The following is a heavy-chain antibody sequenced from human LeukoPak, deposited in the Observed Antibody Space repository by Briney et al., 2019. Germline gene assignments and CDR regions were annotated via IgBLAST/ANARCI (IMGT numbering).Heavy chain of an antibody. CDR1: GYSFTGYY. Sequence: PAASVKVSCKASGYSFTGYYMNWVRQAPGQGLEWMGRINPNTGDTNYAQNFQGRVTMTRDKSITTGYMELSRLRSDDTAVYYCARVGDGLNDAFDIWGQGTMVTVSS. CDR2: INPNTGDT. D-gene: IGHD5-24*01. J-gene: IGHJ3*02. V-gene: IGHV1-2*06. CDR3: ARVGDGLNDAFDI.